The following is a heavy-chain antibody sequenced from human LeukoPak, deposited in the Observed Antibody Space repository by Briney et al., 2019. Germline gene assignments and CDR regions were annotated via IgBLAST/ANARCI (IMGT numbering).Heavy chain of an antibody. Sequence: SETLSLTCTVSGFSISSGYYWSWIRQPPGKGLEWIGYIYYSGSTNYNPSLKSRVTISVDTSKNQFSLKLSSVTAADTAVYYCARDGGYPKGVLDWGQGTLVTVSS. CDR3: ARDGGYPKGVLD. CDR2: IYYSGST. D-gene: IGHD5-12*01. CDR1: GFSISSGYY. J-gene: IGHJ4*02. V-gene: IGHV4-61*01.